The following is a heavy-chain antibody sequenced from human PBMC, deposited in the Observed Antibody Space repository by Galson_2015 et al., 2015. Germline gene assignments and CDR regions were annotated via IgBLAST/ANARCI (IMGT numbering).Heavy chain of an antibody. Sequence: SLRLSCAASGFTFSSYGMHWVRQAPGKGLEWVAVISYDGSNKYYADSVKGRFTISRDNSKNTLYLQMNNLRAEDTAVYYCATDGSYYDYWGQGTLVTVSS. CDR2: ISYDGSNK. CDR1: GFTFSSYG. CDR3: ATDGSYYDY. J-gene: IGHJ4*02. D-gene: IGHD1-26*01. V-gene: IGHV3-30*03.